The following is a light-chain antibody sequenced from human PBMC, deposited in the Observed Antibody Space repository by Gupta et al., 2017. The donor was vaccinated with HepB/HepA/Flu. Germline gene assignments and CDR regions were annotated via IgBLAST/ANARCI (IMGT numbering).Light chain of an antibody. CDR1: QGIRSD. CDR3: RQEDSFPWT. V-gene: IGKV1-17*01. J-gene: IGKJ1*01. CDR2: ASS. Sequence: DIHMTQFPSSLSASAGDRVTITCRASQGIRSDLDWYQQRPGETPKRLIYASSNLQSGVPPRFSGSGSGTDFTLTISGLQPEDFATYYCRQEDSFPWTFGQGTKVEIK.